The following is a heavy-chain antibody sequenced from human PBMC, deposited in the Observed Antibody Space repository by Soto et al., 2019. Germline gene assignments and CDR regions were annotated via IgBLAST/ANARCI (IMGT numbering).Heavy chain of an antibody. Sequence: QVQLQESGPGLVKPSETLSLICNVSGGSISGYYWSWIRQPPGKALEWIGYIYYSGATKLNPSLKSGVTMSVALSKRQLSLKVNSVTAAGTAVNYCARIQGDVWGLGTTVTVS. CDR3: ARIQGDV. J-gene: IGHJ6*02. CDR1: GGSISGYY. D-gene: IGHD5-18*01. V-gene: IGHV4-59*12. CDR2: IYYSGAT.